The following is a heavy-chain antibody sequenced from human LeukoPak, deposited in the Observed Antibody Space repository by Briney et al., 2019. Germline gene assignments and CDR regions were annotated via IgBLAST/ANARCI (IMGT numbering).Heavy chain of an antibody. J-gene: IGHJ4*02. CDR1: GFTFSSYG. CDR2: ISYDGSNK. CDR3: AKVARTRITMIVVVGFDY. Sequence: SGRSLRLSCAASGFTFSSYGMHWVRQAPGKGLEWVAVISYDGSNKYYADSVKGRFTISRDNSKNTLYLQMNSLRAEDTAVYYCAKVARTRITMIVVVGFDYWGQGTLVTVSS. D-gene: IGHD3-22*01. V-gene: IGHV3-30*18.